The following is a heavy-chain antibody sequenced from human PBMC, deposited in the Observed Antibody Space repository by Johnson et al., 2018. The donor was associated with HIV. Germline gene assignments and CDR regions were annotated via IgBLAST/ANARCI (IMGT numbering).Heavy chain of an antibody. Sequence: EKLVESGGGLAQPGGSLRLSCAATGFTLSNYWMHWVRQVPGKGLEWVSGINWNGDSTGYAASVKGRFTISRDNSKNTLYLQMNSLRAEDTAVYYCAKHPDVFDFRGQGTMVTVSS. CDR1: GFTLSNYW. V-gene: IGHV3-74*02. J-gene: IGHJ3*01. CDR3: AKHPDVFDF. CDR2: INWNGDST.